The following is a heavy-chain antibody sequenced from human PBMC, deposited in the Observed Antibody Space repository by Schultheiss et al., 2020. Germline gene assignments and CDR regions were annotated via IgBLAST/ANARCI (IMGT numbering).Heavy chain of an antibody. D-gene: IGHD2-8*01. V-gene: IGHV4-61*08. J-gene: IGHJ6*03. CDR1: GGSISSGGYY. Sequence: SQTLSLTCTVSGGSISSGGYYWSWIRQHPGKGLEWIGYIYYSGSTNYNPSLKSRVTISVDTSKNQFSLKLSSVTAADTAVYYCARRGQFVLIPTDGYYYYMDVWGKGTTVTVSS. CDR2: IYYSGST. CDR3: ARRGQFVLIPTDGYYYYMDV.